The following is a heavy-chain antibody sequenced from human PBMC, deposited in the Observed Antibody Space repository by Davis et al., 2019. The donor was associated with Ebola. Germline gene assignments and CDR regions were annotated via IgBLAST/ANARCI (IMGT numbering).Heavy chain of an antibody. CDR3: ARAFRNYYGSGSARDY. Sequence: SQTLSLTCAVYGGSFSGYYWSWIRQPPGKGLEWIGEINHSGSTNYNPSLKSRVTISVDTSKNQFSLKLSSVTAADTAVYYCARAFRNYYGSGSARDYWGQGTLVTVSS. D-gene: IGHD3-10*01. CDR1: GGSFSGYY. V-gene: IGHV4-34*01. J-gene: IGHJ4*02. CDR2: INHSGST.